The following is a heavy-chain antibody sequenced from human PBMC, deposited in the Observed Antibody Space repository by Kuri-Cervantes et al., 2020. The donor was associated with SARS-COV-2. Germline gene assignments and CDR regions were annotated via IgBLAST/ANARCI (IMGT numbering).Heavy chain of an antibody. CDR1: GYSISSGYY. Sequence: SETLSLTCAVSGYSISSGYYWGWIRQPPGKGLEWIGSIYHSGSIYYNPSLKSRVTISVDTSKNQFSLKLSSVTVADTAVYYCARELGVPAATYFDYWGQGTLVTVSS. CDR3: ARELGVPAATYFDY. CDR2: IYHSGSI. J-gene: IGHJ4*02. D-gene: IGHD2-2*01. V-gene: IGHV4-38-2*02.